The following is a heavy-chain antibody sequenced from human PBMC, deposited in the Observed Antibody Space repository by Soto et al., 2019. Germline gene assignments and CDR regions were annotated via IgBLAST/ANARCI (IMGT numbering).Heavy chain of an antibody. CDR1: GYTFTSYG. J-gene: IGHJ5*02. V-gene: IGHV1-18*01. D-gene: IGHD1-26*01. Sequence: ASVKVSCKASGYTFTSYGISWVRQAPGQGLEWMGWISAYNGNTNYAQKLQGRVTMTTDTSTSTAYMELRSLRSDDTAVYYCARVNPKRIVGATRNWFDPWGQGTLVTVSS. CDR3: ARVNPKRIVGATRNWFDP. CDR2: ISAYNGNT.